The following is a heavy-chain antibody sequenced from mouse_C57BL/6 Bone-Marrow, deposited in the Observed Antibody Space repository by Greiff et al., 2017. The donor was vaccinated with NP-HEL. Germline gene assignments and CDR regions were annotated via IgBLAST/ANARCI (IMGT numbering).Heavy chain of an antibody. CDR3: ARSLLGLYYFDY. J-gene: IGHJ2*01. CDR2: INPNNGGT. D-gene: IGHD4-1*01. V-gene: IGHV1-26*01. Sequence: EVQLQQSGPELVKPGASVKISCKASGYTFTDYYMNWVKQSHGKSLEWIGDINPNNGGTSYNQKFKGKATLTVDKSSSTAYMELRSLTSEDSAVDYCARSLLGLYYFDYWGQGTTLTVSS. CDR1: GYTFTDYY.